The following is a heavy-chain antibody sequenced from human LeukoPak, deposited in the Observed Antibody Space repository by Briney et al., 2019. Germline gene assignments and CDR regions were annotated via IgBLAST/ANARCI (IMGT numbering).Heavy chain of an antibody. CDR2: IGPDGGTT. CDR1: GFTFNTYC. D-gene: IGHD1-1*01. CDR3: ARGAQLTDY. Sequence: GSLRLSCAASGFTFNTYCMHWVRQAPGKGLEYVSGIGPDGGTTYYAKSVKGRFTISRDNSKSMVYLQMGSLTADDMAVYYCARGAQLTDYWGQGTLVTVSS. J-gene: IGHJ4*02. V-gene: IGHV3-64*01.